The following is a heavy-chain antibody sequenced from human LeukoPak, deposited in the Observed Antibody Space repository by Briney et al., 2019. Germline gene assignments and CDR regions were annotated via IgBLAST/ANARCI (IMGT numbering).Heavy chain of an antibody. D-gene: IGHD4-23*01. CDR3: ARDNSVEDTAWWFDP. V-gene: IGHV1-69*05. CDR2: IIPIFGTA. CDR1: GGTFSSYA. Sequence: SVKVSCKASGGTFSSYAISWVRQAPGQGLEWMGGIIPIFGTANYAQKFQGRVIMTRDMSTSTDYMELSSLRSEDTAVYYCARDNSVEDTAWWFDPWGQGTLVTVSS. J-gene: IGHJ5*02.